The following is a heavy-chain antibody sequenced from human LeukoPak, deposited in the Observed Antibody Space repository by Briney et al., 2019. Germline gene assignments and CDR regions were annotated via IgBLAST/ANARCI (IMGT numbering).Heavy chain of an antibody. CDR2: IYPDDSDI. Sequence: GESLKISSKGPGYTFTNYWIGWARQMPGKGLEWMGIIYPDDSDIIYSQSFQGQVTLSADQSIPTAYLQWSSLKASHTGMYYCARYYYDRAVGPFDYWGQGSLVTVSS. CDR3: ARYYYDRAVGPFDY. J-gene: IGHJ4*02. V-gene: IGHV5-51*01. D-gene: IGHD3-22*01. CDR1: GYTFTNYW.